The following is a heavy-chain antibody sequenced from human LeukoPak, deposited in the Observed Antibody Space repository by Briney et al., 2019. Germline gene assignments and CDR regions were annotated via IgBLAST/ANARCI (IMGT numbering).Heavy chain of an antibody. Sequence: GASVKGSCKASGYTFTNYYMHCVRQAPGQGLEWMGIINPSGGSTSYAQKFQGRVTMTRDMSTSTVYMELSSLRSEDTAVYYCARGGYYYMDVWGKGTTVTVSS. V-gene: IGHV1-46*01. CDR3: ARGGYYYMDV. CDR1: GYTFTNYY. J-gene: IGHJ6*03. CDR2: INPSGGST.